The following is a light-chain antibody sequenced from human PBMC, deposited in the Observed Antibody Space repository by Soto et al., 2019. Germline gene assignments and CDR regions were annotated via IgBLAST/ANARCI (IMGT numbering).Light chain of an antibody. CDR3: CSYAGSVL. CDR1: SSDVGSYNL. V-gene: IGLV2-23*01. Sequence: QSALTQPASVSGSPGQSITISCTGTSSDVGSYNLVSWYQQHPGKAPKLMIYEATKRPSGVSNRFSGSKSGNTASLTISGLQAEDEADYYCCSYAGSVLFGGGTKLTVL. CDR2: EAT. J-gene: IGLJ2*01.